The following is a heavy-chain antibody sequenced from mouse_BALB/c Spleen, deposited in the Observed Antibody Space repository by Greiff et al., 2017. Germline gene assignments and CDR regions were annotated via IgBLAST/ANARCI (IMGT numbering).Heavy chain of an antibody. Sequence: EVQRVESGGGLVKPGGSLKLSCAASGFAFSSYDMSWVRQTPEKRLEWVAYISSGGGSTYYPDTVKGRFTISRDNAKNTLYLQMSSLKSEDTAMYYCARHKLEYYFDYWGQGTTLTVSS. CDR1: GFAFSSYD. CDR3: ARHKLEYYFDY. V-gene: IGHV5-12-1*01. J-gene: IGHJ2*01. CDR2: ISSGGGST. D-gene: IGHD1-3*01.